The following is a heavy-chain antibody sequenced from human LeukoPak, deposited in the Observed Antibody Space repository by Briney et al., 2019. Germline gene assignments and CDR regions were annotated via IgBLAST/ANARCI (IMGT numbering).Heavy chain of an antibody. CDR1: GFTFSGYG. V-gene: IGHV3-33*01. CDR3: ASGAGHSFGNFEY. CDR2: IWYDGSNK. Sequence: GGSLRLSCAASGFTFSGYGMHWVRQAPGKGLEWVAVIWYDGSNKYYADSVKGRFTISRDNSKNTLFLQVNSLRAEDTAVYYCASGAGHSFGNFEYWGQGTLVTASS. J-gene: IGHJ4*02. D-gene: IGHD5-18*01.